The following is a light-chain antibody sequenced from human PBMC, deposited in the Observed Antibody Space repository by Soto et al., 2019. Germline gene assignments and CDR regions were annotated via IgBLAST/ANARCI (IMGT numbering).Light chain of an antibody. J-gene: IGLJ2*01. CDR1: SSDVGGYNY. CDR3: SSYTSSSTLVV. V-gene: IGLV2-14*01. Sequence: QSALTQPASVSGSPGQSITISCTGTSSDVGGYNYVSWYQQHPGKAPKLMIYDVSNRPSGVSNRVSGSKSGNTASLTISGLQAEDEADYYCSSYTSSSTLVVFGGGTKLPS. CDR2: DVS.